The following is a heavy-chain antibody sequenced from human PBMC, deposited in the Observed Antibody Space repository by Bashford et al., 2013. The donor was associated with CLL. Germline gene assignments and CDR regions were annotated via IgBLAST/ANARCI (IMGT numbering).Heavy chain of an antibody. CDR3: TRSIIVPVGATPGTFGY. D-gene: IGHD2-15*01. V-gene: IGHV1-2*02. CDR2: INPKSGDT. CDR1: GYTFTGYY. Sequence: ASVKVSCKASGYTFTGYYIHWVRQAPGQGLEWMGCINPKSGDTTYAQRFQGRVTMTRDTSISTAYMELSSPRSDDTAVFFCTRSIIVPVGATPGTFGYWGLGTLVTVSS. J-gene: IGHJ4*02.